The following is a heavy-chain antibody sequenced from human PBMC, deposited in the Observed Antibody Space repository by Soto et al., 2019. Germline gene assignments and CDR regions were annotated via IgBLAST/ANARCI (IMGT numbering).Heavy chain of an antibody. Sequence: QVQLVQSGAEVKKPGSSVKVSCKASGGTFSSNAISWVRQAPGQGLEWMGGIIPIYASPNYAQNFQGRVKVTADKATSTAYLELSRLKFADSAIYYCAVAVTGSRSPLAHWGQGTLVIVSS. CDR2: IIPIYASP. CDR1: GGTFSSNA. V-gene: IGHV1-69*06. CDR3: AVAVTGSRSPLAH. J-gene: IGHJ4*02. D-gene: IGHD6-19*01.